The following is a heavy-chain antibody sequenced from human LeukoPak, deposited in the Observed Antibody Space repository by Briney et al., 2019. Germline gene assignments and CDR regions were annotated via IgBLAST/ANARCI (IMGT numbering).Heavy chain of an antibody. D-gene: IGHD2-2*01. J-gene: IGHJ4*02. CDR1: GYTFTGYY. V-gene: IGHV1-2*02. CDR2: INPNSGGT. CDR3: ARNSKNLSSPSCYGGGGFDY. Sequence: ASVKVSCKASGYTFTGYYMHWVRQAPGQGLEWMGWINPNSGGTNYAQKFQGRVTMTRDTSISTAYMELSRLRSDDTAVYYCARNSKNLSSPSCYGGGGFDYWGQGTLVTVSS.